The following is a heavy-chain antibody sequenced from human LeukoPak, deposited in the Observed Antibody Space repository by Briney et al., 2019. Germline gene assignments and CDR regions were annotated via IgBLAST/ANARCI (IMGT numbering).Heavy chain of an antibody. Sequence: PSETLSPTCSVSGDSITNGAYYWGWVRQPPGKGLEWIGTTFYVGTPYYNPSLRSRVTISPDTAKNQLSLKVTSVTAEDTAVYYCARDLGAARRGFDYWGQGILVTVSS. V-gene: IGHV4-39*07. D-gene: IGHD6-6*01. CDR1: GDSITNGAYY. J-gene: IGHJ4*02. CDR3: ARDLGAARRGFDY. CDR2: TFYVGTP.